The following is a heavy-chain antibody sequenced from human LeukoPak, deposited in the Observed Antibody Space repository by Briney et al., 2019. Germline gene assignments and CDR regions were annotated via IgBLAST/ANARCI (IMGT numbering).Heavy chain of an antibody. CDR1: GFNFGDYA. CDR2: IRNKARSYTT. Sequence: GGSLRLSCRTSGFNFGDYAMSWVRQAPGKGLEWVGRIRNKARSYTTEYAASVKGRFTISRDDSKNSLYLQMNSLKTEDTAVYYCARSGSYAALHYWGQGALLTVSS. V-gene: IGHV3-72*01. J-gene: IGHJ4*02. D-gene: IGHD1-26*01. CDR3: ARSGSYAALHY.